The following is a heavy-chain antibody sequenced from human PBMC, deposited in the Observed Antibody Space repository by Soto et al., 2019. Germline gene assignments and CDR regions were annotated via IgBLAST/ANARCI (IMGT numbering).Heavy chain of an antibody. Sequence: ASVKVSCKASGYTLTRYSIHWVRQAPGQRLEWMGWINAGNGNTKFSQKFQGRVTITRDTSASTAYMELRGLRSEDTAVYYCAILGTYYFDNSDNYFDFWG. D-gene: IGHD3-22*01. CDR1: GYTLTRYS. CDR2: INAGNGNT. CDR3: AILGTYYFDNSDNYFDF. V-gene: IGHV1-3*01. J-gene: IGHJ4*01.